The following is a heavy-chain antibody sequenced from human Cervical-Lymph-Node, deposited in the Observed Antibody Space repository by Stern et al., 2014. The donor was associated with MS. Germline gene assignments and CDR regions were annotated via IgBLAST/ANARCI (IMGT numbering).Heavy chain of an antibody. CDR3: ARDSRAGRCSSTSCYNDYYYGMDV. Sequence: QVQLQESGPGLVKPSQTLSLTCTVSGGSISSGGYYWSWIRQHPGKGLEWIGDIYYSGSTYYNPSLKSRVTISVDTSKNQFSLKLSSVTAADTAVYYCARDSRAGRCSSTSCYNDYYYGMDVWGQGTTVTVSS. D-gene: IGHD2-2*02. J-gene: IGHJ6*02. CDR1: GGSISSGGYY. V-gene: IGHV4-31*03. CDR2: IYYSGST.